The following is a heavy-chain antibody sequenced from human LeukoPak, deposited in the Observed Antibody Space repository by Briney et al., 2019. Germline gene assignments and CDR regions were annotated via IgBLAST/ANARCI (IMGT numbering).Heavy chain of an antibody. CDR2: IYYSGST. J-gene: IGHJ4*02. CDR3: ARQAIVVVPAGDY. CDR1: GGSISSYY. D-gene: IGHD2-2*01. V-gene: IGHV4-59*08. Sequence: PSETLSLTCTVSGGSISSYYWSWIRQPPGKGLEWIGYIYYSGSTNYNPSLKSRVTISADTSKNQFSLKLSSVTAADTAVYYCARQAIVVVPAGDYWGQGTLVTVSS.